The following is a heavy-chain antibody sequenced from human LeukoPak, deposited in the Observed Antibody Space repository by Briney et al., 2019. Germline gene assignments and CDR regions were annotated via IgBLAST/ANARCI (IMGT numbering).Heavy chain of an antibody. CDR1: GFTFSSYG. Sequence: PGGSLRLSCAASGFTFSSYGMHWVRQAPGKGLEWVAFIRYDGSNKYYADSVKGRFTISRDNAKNTLYLQMNSLRAEDTAVYYCARRYYDGPAFDPWGQGTLVTVSS. CDR2: IRYDGSNK. V-gene: IGHV3-30*02. D-gene: IGHD3-22*01. CDR3: ARRYYDGPAFDP. J-gene: IGHJ5*02.